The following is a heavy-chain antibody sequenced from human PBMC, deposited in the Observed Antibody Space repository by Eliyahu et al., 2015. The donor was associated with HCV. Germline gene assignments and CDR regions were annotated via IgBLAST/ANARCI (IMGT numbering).Heavy chain of an antibody. CDR3: ARARVGYYDRSGYYYPDWFDP. V-gene: IGHV4-39*07. CDR2: IYYTGSA. CDR1: GDSISSXTYY. D-gene: IGHD3-22*01. Sequence: QLHLQESGPGLVKPSETLSLNCTVSGDSISSXTYYWGWIRQPPGKXLXWIGSIYYTGSAYYSPSLKSRVTISSDTSKRQFSLNLSSVTAADTALYYCARARVGYYDRSGYYYPDWFDPWGQGILVTVSS. J-gene: IGHJ5*02.